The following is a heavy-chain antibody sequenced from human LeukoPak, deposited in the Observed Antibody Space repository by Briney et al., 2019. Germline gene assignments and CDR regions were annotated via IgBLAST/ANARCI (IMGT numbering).Heavy chain of an antibody. Sequence: GASLRLSCAASGFTFSSYSMCWVRQAPGKGPEWVSGIKESGDITYYADSVKGRFTISRDNSKNTLYLQMNSLRAEDTAKHYCAKYCSGATCSGYWGQGTLVTVSS. CDR1: GFTFSSYS. CDR2: IKESGDIT. CDR3: AKYCSGATCSGY. V-gene: IGHV3-23*01. J-gene: IGHJ4*02. D-gene: IGHD2-15*01.